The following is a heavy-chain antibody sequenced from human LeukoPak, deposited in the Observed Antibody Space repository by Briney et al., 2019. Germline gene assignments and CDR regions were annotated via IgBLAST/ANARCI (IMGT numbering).Heavy chain of an antibody. V-gene: IGHV4-39*01. J-gene: IGHJ4*02. CDR2: IYYSGST. CDR1: GGSIGRSGYY. Sequence: SETLSLTCTVSGGSIGRSGYYWGWIRQPPGKGPESIGNIYYSGSTYYNPSLTSRVTISVDTSKNQFSLKLSSVTAADTAVYYCARLDGYSHLDYWGRGTLVTVSS. CDR3: ARLDGYSHLDY. D-gene: IGHD5-24*01.